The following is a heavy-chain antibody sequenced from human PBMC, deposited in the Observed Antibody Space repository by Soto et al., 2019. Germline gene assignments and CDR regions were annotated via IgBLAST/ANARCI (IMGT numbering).Heavy chain of an antibody. CDR2: IYSDGTT. D-gene: IGHD2-2*01. CDR1: GGSISGYY. V-gene: IGHV4-4*07. CDR3: SRVGCSNSKCYTRGMDV. Sequence: SETLSLTCTVSGGSISGYYWSWVRQPAGKGLEWVGRIYSDGTTSYSPSLKSRVTMSLDTSKDQFSLHLNSVTAADTAVYYCSRVGCSNSKCYTRGMDVWGQGTTVTVSS. J-gene: IGHJ6*02.